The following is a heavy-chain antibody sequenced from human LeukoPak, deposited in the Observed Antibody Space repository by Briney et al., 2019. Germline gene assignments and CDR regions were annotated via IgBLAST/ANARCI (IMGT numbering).Heavy chain of an antibody. CDR2: IYDSGST. CDR1: GGSISSYY. J-gene: IGHJ5*02. V-gene: IGHV4-59*08. Sequence: PSETLSLTCTVSGGSISSYYWSWIRQPPGMGLEWIGCIYDSGSTNYNPSLRSRVTISVDTSKNQFSLKLSSVTAADTAVYYCARRLVAGAYNWFDPWGQGTLVTVSS. CDR3: ARRLVAGAYNWFDP. D-gene: IGHD6-19*01.